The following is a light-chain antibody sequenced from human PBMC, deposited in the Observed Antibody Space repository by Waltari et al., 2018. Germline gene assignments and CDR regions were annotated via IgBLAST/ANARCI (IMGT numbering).Light chain of an antibody. Sequence: DIQMTQSPSAMSASVGDRVTITCRASQGISKYLAWFQQKPGKIPKPLIYTASNLESGVPSRFSGSGSGTEFTLTITSLQPEDSATYYCLQHSSYPYTFGQGTKLEI. CDR3: LQHSSYPYT. V-gene: IGKV1-17*03. CDR2: TAS. J-gene: IGKJ2*01. CDR1: QGISKY.